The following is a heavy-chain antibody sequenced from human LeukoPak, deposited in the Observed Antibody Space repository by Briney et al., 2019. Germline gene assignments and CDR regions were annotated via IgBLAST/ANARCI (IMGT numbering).Heavy chain of an antibody. CDR1: GGSISSGDYY. V-gene: IGHV4-30-4*08. CDR3: GREGGGNFDY. J-gene: IGHJ4*02. Sequence: SQTLSLTCTVSGGSISSGDYYWSWIRQPPGKGLEWIGYIYYSGSTYYNPSLKSRVTISVDTSKNQFSLKLSTVTAADTSLYYCGREGGGNFDYWGQGTLVTVSS. CDR2: IYYSGST. D-gene: IGHD3-16*01.